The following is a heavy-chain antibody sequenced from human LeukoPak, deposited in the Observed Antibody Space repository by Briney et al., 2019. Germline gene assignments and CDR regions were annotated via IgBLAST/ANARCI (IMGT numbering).Heavy chain of an antibody. CDR1: GYTFTGYY. J-gene: IGHJ5*02. CDR2: INPNGGGT. Sequence: GASVKVSCKASGYTFTGYYMHWVRQAPGQGLEWMGWINPNGGGTNYAQKFQGRVTMTRDTSVSTAYMELSRLRSDDTAVYYCARDWSGYSGYERYNWFDPWGQGTLVTVSS. CDR3: ARDWSGYSGYERYNWFDP. D-gene: IGHD5-12*01. V-gene: IGHV1-2*02.